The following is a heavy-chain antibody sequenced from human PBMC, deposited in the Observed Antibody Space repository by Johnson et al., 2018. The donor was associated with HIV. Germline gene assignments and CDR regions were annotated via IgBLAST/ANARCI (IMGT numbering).Heavy chain of an antibody. V-gene: IGHV3-30-3*01. CDR2: ISYDGSNK. Sequence: QMQLVESGGGVVQPGRSLRLSCAASEFSFSTYALHWVRQAPGEGLEWVAVISYDGSNKYYADSVKGRFTISRDNSKNTLYLQMNSLRAEDTAVYYCARELGGSSLPFGAFDIWGQGTMVTVSS. D-gene: IGHD6-13*01. CDR1: EFSFSTYA. J-gene: IGHJ3*02. CDR3: ARELGGSSLPFGAFDI.